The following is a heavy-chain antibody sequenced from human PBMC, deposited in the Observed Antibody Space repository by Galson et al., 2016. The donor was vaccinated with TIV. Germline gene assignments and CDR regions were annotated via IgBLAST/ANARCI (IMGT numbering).Heavy chain of an antibody. CDR1: GDSVSSTSAA. CDR3: ARGAPSVFGVILTLDY. D-gene: IGHD3-3*01. V-gene: IGHV6-1*01. CDR2: TYYRSTWYN. Sequence: CAISGDSVSSTSAAWNWIRQSPSRGLEWLGRTYYRSTWYNDYAASQKRRITINPDTSKNQFSLQLTSVTPEDAAVYYCARGAPSVFGVILTLDYWGQGALFTVSS. J-gene: IGHJ4*02.